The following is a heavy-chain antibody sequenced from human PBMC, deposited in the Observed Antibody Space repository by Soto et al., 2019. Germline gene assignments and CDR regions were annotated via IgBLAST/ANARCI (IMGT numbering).Heavy chain of an antibody. V-gene: IGHV3-48*03. CDR1: GFTFSSYE. CDR2: ISSSGSTI. D-gene: IGHD4-4*01. J-gene: IGHJ4*02. Sequence: GGYLRLSCAASGFTFSSYEMNWVRQAPGKGLEWVSYISSSGSTIYYADSVKDRFTISRDNAKNSLYLQMNSLRAEDTAVYYCARAWDYSHPVFFFDYWGKGTLVTVSS. CDR3: ARAWDYSHPVFFFDY.